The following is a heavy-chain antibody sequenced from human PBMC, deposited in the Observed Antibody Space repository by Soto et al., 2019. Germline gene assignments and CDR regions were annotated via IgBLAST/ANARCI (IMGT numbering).Heavy chain of an antibody. Sequence: SETLSLTYTVSGDSVRSGIYYWSWIRQPPGKRLELIGFIDYSGSTNHNPSLKSRVTISIDTSKNQFSLKLKSVTAADTAVYYSARVGYHSSDYLSKWFDPWGQGTLVAVS. CDR1: GDSVRSGIYY. CDR2: IDYSGST. D-gene: IGHD3-22*01. V-gene: IGHV4-61*01. CDR3: ARVGYHSSDYLSKWFDP. J-gene: IGHJ5*02.